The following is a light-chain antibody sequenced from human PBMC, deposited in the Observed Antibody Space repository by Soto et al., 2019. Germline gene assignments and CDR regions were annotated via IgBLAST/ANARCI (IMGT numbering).Light chain of an antibody. CDR3: QHYRTS. J-gene: IGKJ4*01. Sequence: EIVLTQSPGTLSLSPGERATLSCRASQSVSSSYLAGYQKKPGQAPRQLIYGASSRATGIPDRFSGSGSGTDLTPTIPRLEPEDFAVYYCQHYRTSFGGGTRVEIK. CDR2: GAS. CDR1: QSVSSSY. V-gene: IGKV3-20*01.